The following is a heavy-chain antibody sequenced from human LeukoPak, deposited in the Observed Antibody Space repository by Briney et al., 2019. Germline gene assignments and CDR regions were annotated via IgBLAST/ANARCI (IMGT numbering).Heavy chain of an antibody. CDR3: ADSGSNDAFDI. V-gene: IGHV3-9*01. Sequence: PGRSLRLSCAVSGFTFDDYAMHWVRQVPGKGLEWVSGINWNSDSIGYAVRGRFTISRDNAKNSLYLQMNSLRAEDTAVYYCADSGSNDAFDIWGQGTMVTVSS. CDR2: INWNSDSI. J-gene: IGHJ3*02. CDR1: GFTFDDYA. D-gene: IGHD1-26*01.